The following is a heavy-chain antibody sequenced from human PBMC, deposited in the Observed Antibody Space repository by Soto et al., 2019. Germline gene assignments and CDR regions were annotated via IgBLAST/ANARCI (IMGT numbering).Heavy chain of an antibody. CDR3: ARVHIGSIDY. J-gene: IGHJ4*02. CDR2: IYYSGST. Sequence: SETLSLTCTVSGGSISSGGYYWSWIRQHPGKGLEWIGYIYYSGSTYYNPSLKSRVTISVDTSKNQFSLKLSSVTAADTAVYYCARVHIGSIDYWGQGTLVTVSS. D-gene: IGHD3-10*01. V-gene: IGHV4-31*03. CDR1: GGSISSGGYY.